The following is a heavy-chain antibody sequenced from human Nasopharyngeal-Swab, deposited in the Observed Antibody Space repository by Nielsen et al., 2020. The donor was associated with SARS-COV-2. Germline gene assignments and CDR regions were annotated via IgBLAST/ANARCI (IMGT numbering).Heavy chain of an antibody. V-gene: IGHV3-30-3*01. J-gene: IGHJ4*02. D-gene: IGHD6-13*01. Sequence: VRQAPGKGLEWVAVISYDGSNKYYADSVKGRFTISRDNSKNTLYLQMNSLGAEDTAVYYCARDLSIAAASIWGQGTLVTVSS. CDR2: ISYDGSNK. CDR3: ARDLSIAAASI.